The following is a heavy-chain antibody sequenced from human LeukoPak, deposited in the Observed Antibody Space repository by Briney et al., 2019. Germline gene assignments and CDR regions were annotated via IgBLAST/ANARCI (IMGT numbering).Heavy chain of an antibody. CDR1: GFTFSSYA. Sequence: GGSLRLSCAASGFTFSSYAMHWVRQAPGKGLEWVAVISYDGSNKYYADSVKGRFTISRDNSKNTLYLQMNSLRAEDTAVYYCARGVGYNYGLYYQYGMDVWGQGTMVTVSS. CDR2: ISYDGSNK. CDR3: ARGVGYNYGLYYQYGMDV. J-gene: IGHJ6*02. D-gene: IGHD5-18*01. V-gene: IGHV3-30-3*01.